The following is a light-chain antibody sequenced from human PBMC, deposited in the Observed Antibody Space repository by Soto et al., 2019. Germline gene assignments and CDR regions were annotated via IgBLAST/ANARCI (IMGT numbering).Light chain of an antibody. CDR1: SSDVGAYDY. V-gene: IGLV2-11*01. CDR2: DVT. J-gene: IGLJ1*01. CDR3: CSYAGRYTYV. Sequence: QSALTQPRSMSGSPGQSVTISCTVTSSDVGAYDYVSWYQHHPGKAPKLIIFDVTERPSGVPDRFSGSKSGNTASLTISGLQAEDEADYYCCSYAGRYTYVFGTGTKV.